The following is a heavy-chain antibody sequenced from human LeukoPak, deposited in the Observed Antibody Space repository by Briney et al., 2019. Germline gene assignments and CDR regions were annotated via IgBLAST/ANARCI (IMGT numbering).Heavy chain of an antibody. CDR3: ARGQGASWDTAMVTDH. CDR2: INPNSGGT. Sequence: ASVKVSCKASGYTFTGYHMHWVRQAPGQGLEWMGWINPNSGGTNYAQKFQGRVTMTRDTSISTAYMELRSLRSDDTAVYYCARGQGASWDTAMVTDHWGQGTLVTVSS. D-gene: IGHD5-18*01. CDR1: GYTFTGYH. V-gene: IGHV1-2*02. J-gene: IGHJ4*02.